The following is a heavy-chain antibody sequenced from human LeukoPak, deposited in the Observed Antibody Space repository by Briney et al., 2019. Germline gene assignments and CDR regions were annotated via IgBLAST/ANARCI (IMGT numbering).Heavy chain of an antibody. CDR3: AKAPDYGDYGPFDY. Sequence: PGGSLRLSCAASGFTFSSYAMSWVRQAPGKGLEWVSAISGSGGSTYYADSVKGRFTISRDNSKNTPYLQMNSLRAEDTAVYYCAKAPDYGDYGPFDYWGQGTLVTVSS. V-gene: IGHV3-23*01. CDR1: GFTFSSYA. J-gene: IGHJ4*02. D-gene: IGHD4-17*01. CDR2: ISGSGGST.